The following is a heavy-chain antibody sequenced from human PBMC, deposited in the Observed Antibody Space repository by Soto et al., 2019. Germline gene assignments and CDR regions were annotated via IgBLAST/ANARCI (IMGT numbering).Heavy chain of an antibody. CDR3: ASLIAAAASGNYYGMDV. J-gene: IGHJ6*02. D-gene: IGHD6-13*01. CDR1: GFTFISYG. Sequence: GGSLRLSCAASGFTFISYGMHWVRQAPGKGLEWVAVISYDGSNKYYADSVKGRFTISRDNSKNTLYLQMNSLRAEDTAVYYCASLIAAAASGNYYGMDVWGQGTTVTVSS. CDR2: ISYDGSNK. V-gene: IGHV3-30*03.